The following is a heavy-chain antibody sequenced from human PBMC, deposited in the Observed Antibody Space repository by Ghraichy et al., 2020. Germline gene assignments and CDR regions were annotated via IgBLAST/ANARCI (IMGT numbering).Heavy chain of an antibody. V-gene: IGHV3-48*02. CDR3: ARGVEGLALYYYFYGMDV. Sequence: SCAASGFTFSYYSMNWVRQAPGKGLEWISYISSGSRTIYYADSVKGRLTISRDNAKNSLYLQMNSLRDEDTATYYCARGVEGLALYYYFYGMDVWGQGTTVTVSS. D-gene: IGHD2-2*02. J-gene: IGHJ6*02. CDR1: GFTFSYYS. CDR2: ISSGSRTI.